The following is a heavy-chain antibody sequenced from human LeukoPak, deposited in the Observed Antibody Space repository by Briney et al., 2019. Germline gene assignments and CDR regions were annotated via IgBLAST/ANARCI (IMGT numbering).Heavy chain of an antibody. J-gene: IGHJ5*01. CDR1: GFTFSSYA. D-gene: IGHD4-17*01. CDR2: IKSKTSGGTT. V-gene: IGHV3-15*01. CDR3: TADYGLDS. Sequence: GGSLRLSCAASGFTFSSYAMSWVRQAPGKGLEWVGRIKSKTSGGTTDYAAPVNGRFTISRDDSKNTLYLQMNSLKSEDTAVYYCTADYGLDSWGQGNLVIVSS.